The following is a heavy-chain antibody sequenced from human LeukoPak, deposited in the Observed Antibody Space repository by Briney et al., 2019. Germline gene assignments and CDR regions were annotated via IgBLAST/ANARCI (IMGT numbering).Heavy chain of an antibody. CDR3: ARLYDSSGYYLGYYMDV. CDR1: GYTFTGYY. CDR2: INPSGGST. J-gene: IGHJ6*03. D-gene: IGHD3-22*01. Sequence: ASVKVSCKASGYTFTGYYMHWVRQAPGQGLEWMGIINPSGGSTSYAQKFQGRVTMTRDMSTSTVYMELSSLRSEDTAVYYCARLYDSSGYYLGYYMDVWGKGTTVTISS. V-gene: IGHV1-46*01.